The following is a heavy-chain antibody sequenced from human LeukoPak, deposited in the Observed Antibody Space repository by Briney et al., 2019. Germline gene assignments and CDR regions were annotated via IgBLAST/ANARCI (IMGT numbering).Heavy chain of an antibody. V-gene: IGHV4-30-4*01. Sequence: SQTLSLTCTVPGDSISSGEYFWCWIRQPPGKGLEWIGYIYYSGSTYYNPSLKSRVSISVDTSKNQFYLKVSSVTAADTAVYYCARDHGDFVNWVDPWGQGTLVTVSS. CDR3: ARDHGDFVNWVDP. CDR2: IYYSGST. D-gene: IGHD4-17*01. J-gene: IGHJ5*02. CDR1: GDSISSGEYF.